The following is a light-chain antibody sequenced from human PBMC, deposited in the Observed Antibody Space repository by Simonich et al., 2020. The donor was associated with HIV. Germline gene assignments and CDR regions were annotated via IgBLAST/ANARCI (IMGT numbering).Light chain of an antibody. CDR1: SGSIASND. Sequence: NFMLTQPHSVSESPGKTVTISCTRSSGSIASNDVQWYQQLPGSSPTTVIYEDNPRPSGVPDRFSGSIDSSSNSASLTISGLKTEDEADYYCQSYDSSKNQGVFGGGTKLTVL. J-gene: IGLJ2*01. CDR2: EDN. CDR3: QSYDSSKNQGV. V-gene: IGLV6-57*01.